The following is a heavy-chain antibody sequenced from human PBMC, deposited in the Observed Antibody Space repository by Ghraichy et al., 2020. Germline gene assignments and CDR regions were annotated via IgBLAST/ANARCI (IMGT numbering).Heavy chain of an antibody. CDR3: AVYDFWSYQYLYAMDV. J-gene: IGHJ6*02. V-gene: IGHV4-30-2*01. CDR2: ISQSGTT. Sequence: SQTLSLTCAVSGGPVTSRGYSWSWIRQPPGKGLEWIGFISQSGTTHYSPSLQSRVTISVDGSRNQVSLKVNSVTAADTALYYCAVYDFWSYQYLYAMDVWGQVTPVTFSS. CDR1: GGPVTSRGYS. D-gene: IGHD3-3*01.